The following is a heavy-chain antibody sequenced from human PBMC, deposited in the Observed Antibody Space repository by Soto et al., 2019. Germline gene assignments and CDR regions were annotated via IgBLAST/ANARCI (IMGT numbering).Heavy chain of an antibody. V-gene: IGHV1-3*01. CDR2: INAGNGNT. D-gene: IGHD2-15*01. CDR1: GYTFTSYA. CDR3: ARVEYCSGGSCYLIDY. Sequence: ASVKVSCKASGYTFTSYAMHWVRQAPGQRLEWMGWINAGNGNTKYSQKFQGRVTITRDTSASTAYMELSSLRSEDTAVYYCARVEYCSGGSCYLIDYWGQGTLVPVSS. J-gene: IGHJ4*02.